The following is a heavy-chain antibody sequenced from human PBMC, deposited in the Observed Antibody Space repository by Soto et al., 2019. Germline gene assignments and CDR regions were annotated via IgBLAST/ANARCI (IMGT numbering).Heavy chain of an antibody. CDR1: GFTVSSNY. V-gene: IGHV3-53*01. J-gene: IGHJ3*02. CDR2: IYSGGST. CDR3: ARGYDSSGDDAFDI. Sequence: EVQLVESGGGLIQPGGSLRLSCAASGFTVSSNYMSWVRQAPGKGLAWVSVIYSGGSTYYADSVKGRFTISRDNSKNTLYLQMNSLRAEDTAVYYCARGYDSSGDDAFDIWGQGTMVTVSS. D-gene: IGHD3-22*01.